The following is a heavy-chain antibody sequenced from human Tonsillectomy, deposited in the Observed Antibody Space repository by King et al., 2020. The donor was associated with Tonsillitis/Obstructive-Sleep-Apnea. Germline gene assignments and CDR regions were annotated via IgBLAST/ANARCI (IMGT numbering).Heavy chain of an antibody. D-gene: IGHD2-15*01. J-gene: IGHJ6*03. Sequence: QLVQSGAEVKKPGASVKVSCEASGYTFTSYIISWVRQAPGQGLEWMGWISTYNGNTNYAQKLQGRVTMTTDTSTSTAYMELRSLRSDDTAVYYCARGRGEFCSGGSCEDFYYYIDVWGKGTTVTVSS. CDR1: GYTFTSYI. V-gene: IGHV1-18*01. CDR2: ISTYNGNT. CDR3: ARGRGEFCSGGSCEDFYYYIDV.